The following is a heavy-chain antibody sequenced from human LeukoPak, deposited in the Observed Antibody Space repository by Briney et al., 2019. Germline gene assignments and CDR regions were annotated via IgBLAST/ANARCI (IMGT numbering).Heavy chain of an antibody. D-gene: IGHD4-11*01. V-gene: IGHV1-69*05. Sequence: SVKVSCKASGGTFSNYAISWVRQAPGQGLEWMGRIIPMFGTTNYAQNFQGRVTITTDESTSTAYMEVRSMRIEDTAVYYCASVTVTTWAPDGHMDVWGKGTTVTVSS. CDR3: ASVTVTTWAPDGHMDV. CDR2: IIPMFGTT. J-gene: IGHJ6*03. CDR1: GGTFSNYA.